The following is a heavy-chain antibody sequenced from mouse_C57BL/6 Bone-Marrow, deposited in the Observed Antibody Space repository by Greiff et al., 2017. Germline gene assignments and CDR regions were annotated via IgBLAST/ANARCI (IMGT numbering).Heavy chain of an antibody. V-gene: IGHV1-53*01. Sequence: VKLQQPGTELVKPGASVKLSCKASGYTFTSYWMHWVKQRPGQGLEWIGNINPSNGGTNYNEKYKSKATLTVDKSSSTAYMQLSSLTSEDSAVYYCARWDYECIATVVATWGLALWGQGTSVTVSS. CDR2: INPSNGGT. D-gene: IGHD1-1*01. J-gene: IGHJ4*01. CDR1: GYTFTSYW. CDR3: ARWDYECIATVVATWGLAL.